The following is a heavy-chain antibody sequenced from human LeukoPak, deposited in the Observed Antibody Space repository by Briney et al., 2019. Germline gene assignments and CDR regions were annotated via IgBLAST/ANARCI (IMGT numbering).Heavy chain of an antibody. CDR2: IIPILGIA. D-gene: IGHD2-2*02. CDR3: ARDLSRDGYCSSTSCYIPYFDY. J-gene: IGHJ4*02. CDR1: GGTFSSYT. V-gene: IGHV1-69*04. Sequence: SVKVSCKASGGTFSSYTISWVRQAPGQGLEWMGRIIPILGIANYAQKFQGRVTITADKSTSTAYMELSSLRSEDTAVYYCARDLSRDGYCSSTSCYIPYFDYWGQGTLVTVSS.